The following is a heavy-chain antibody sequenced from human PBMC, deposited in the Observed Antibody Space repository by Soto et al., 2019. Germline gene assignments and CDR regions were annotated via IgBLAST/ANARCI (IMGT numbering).Heavy chain of an antibody. V-gene: IGHV1-46*01. J-gene: IGHJ4*02. D-gene: IGHD3-22*01. Sequence: ASVKVSCKASGYTFSSYYIHWVRQAPGQGLEWMGIINPAIDKTSYAEKLQGRLTVTRDTSTSTVYMQLSSLRPEDTAVYYCVVYHYERRGFYDYFDFWGQGTQVTVSS. CDR3: VVYHYERRGFYDYFDF. CDR1: GYTFSSYY. CDR2: INPAIDKT.